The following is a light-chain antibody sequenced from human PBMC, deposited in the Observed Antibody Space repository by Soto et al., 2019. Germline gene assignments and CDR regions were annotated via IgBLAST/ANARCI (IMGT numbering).Light chain of an antibody. CDR3: QQYGSSPFP. Sequence: EIVLTQSPGTLSLSPGERATLSCRASQSVSSSYLAWYQQKPGQAPRLLIYGASSRATGIPDRFSGSGSGTDFTLTISSLEPEDSAVYYFQQYGSSPFPFGGGTKVEIK. CDR1: QSVSSSY. V-gene: IGKV3-20*01. J-gene: IGKJ4*01. CDR2: GAS.